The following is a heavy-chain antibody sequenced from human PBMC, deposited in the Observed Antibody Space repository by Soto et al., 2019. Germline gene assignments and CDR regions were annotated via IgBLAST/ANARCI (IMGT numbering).Heavy chain of an antibody. V-gene: IGHV3-7*03. CDR2: INQDGSEK. J-gene: IGHJ5*02. D-gene: IGHD2-2*01. Sequence: GSLILSCAVSGFTFSSYWMSWVRQTPGKGLEWVANINQDGSEKYYVDSVKGRFTISRDNAKNSLYLQMNSLRAEDTAVYYCAKKGVVVPAAKRDWFDPWGQRTLVTVSS. CDR1: GFTFSSYW. CDR3: AKKGVVVPAAKRDWFDP.